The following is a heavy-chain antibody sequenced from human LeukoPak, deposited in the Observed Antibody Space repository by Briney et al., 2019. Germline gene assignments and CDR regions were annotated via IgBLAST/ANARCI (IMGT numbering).Heavy chain of an antibody. D-gene: IGHD2-8*01. J-gene: IGHJ6*02. CDR3: ARLNAEGYYYYGMDV. V-gene: IGHV5-51*01. Sequence: KRGESLKIACQGSGYSFSSFWIGWVRQMPGKGLEWMGIIYPGDSDTRYSPSFHGQVTISADKSISTAYLQWSSLKASDTAIYYCARLNAEGYYYYGMDVWGQGTTVTVSS. CDR2: IYPGDSDT. CDR1: GYSFSSFW.